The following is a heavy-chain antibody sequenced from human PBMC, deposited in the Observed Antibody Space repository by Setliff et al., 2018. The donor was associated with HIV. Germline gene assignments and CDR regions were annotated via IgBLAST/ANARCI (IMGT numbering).Heavy chain of an antibody. CDR2: TYYSGST. Sequence: PSETLSLTCTVSGGSISSHYWCWIRPPPGKGLEWVGITYYSGSTNYNPAIKSRVTISVDTSKNQFSLKLSSVTAADTAVYYWAGEYSSGWYSGHYWGQGTLVTVSS. J-gene: IGHJ4*02. D-gene: IGHD6-19*01. CDR3: AGEYSSGWYSGHY. V-gene: IGHV4-59*11. CDR1: GGSISSHY.